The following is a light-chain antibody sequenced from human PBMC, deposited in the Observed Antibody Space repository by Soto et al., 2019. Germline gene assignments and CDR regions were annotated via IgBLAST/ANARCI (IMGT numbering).Light chain of an antibody. Sequence: QSALTQPPSASGSPGQSVTISCTGTSSDVGGYNYVSWYQQHPGKAPKVMIYEVSKRPSGVPDRFSGSKSGNTASLTVSGLQAEDEGDYYCSSYAGSNLVFGGGTKVTVL. CDR2: EVS. CDR3: SSYAGSNLV. V-gene: IGLV2-8*01. CDR1: SSDVGGYNY. J-gene: IGLJ2*01.